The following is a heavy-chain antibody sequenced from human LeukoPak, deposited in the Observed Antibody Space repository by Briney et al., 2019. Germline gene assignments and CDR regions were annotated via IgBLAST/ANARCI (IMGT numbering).Heavy chain of an antibody. Sequence: SETLSLTCAVYGGSFSGYYWSWIRQPPGKGLEWIGEINHSGSTNYNPSLKSRVTISVDTSKNQFSLKLSSVTAAGTAVYYCARELSGYVPYWGQGTLVTVSS. J-gene: IGHJ4*02. V-gene: IGHV4-34*01. CDR2: INHSGST. D-gene: IGHD5-12*01. CDR1: GGSFSGYY. CDR3: ARELSGYVPY.